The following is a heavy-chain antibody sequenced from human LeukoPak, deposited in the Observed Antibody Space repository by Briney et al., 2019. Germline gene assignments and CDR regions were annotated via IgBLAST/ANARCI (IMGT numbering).Heavy chain of an antibody. Sequence: GGSLRLSCAASGFTFSDYYMSWIRQAPGKGLEWVSYISSSGSTIYYADSVKGRFTISRDNAKNSLYLQMNSLRAEDTAVYYCAREGRLGYCSSTSCYEAWAYYYYYMDVWGKGTTVTVSS. J-gene: IGHJ6*03. CDR2: ISSSGSTI. D-gene: IGHD2-2*01. CDR1: GFTFSDYY. V-gene: IGHV3-11*04. CDR3: AREGRLGYCSSTSCYEAWAYYYYYMDV.